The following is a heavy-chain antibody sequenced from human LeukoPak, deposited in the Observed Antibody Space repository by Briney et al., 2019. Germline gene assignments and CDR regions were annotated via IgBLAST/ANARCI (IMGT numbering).Heavy chain of an antibody. D-gene: IGHD3-22*01. J-gene: IGHJ5*02. CDR2: IYYSGST. V-gene: IGHV4-34*01. Sequence: PSETLSLTCAVYGGSFSGYYWGWIRQPPGKGLEWIGSIYYSGSTYYNPSLKSRVTISVDTSKNQFSLKLSSVTAADMAVYYCARVVGDDSSGYLDWFDPWGQGTLVTVSS. CDR1: GGSFSGYY. CDR3: ARVVGDDSSGYLDWFDP.